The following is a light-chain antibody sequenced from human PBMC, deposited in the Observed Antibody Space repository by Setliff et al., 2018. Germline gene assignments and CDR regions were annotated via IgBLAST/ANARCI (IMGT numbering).Light chain of an antibody. J-gene: IGLJ2*01. CDR1: SSDIGRYEY. Sequence: QSALTQPASVSGSPGQSITISCTGTSSDIGRYEYVSWYQQHPGKAPKLILFDVYDRASGVSIRFSGSKSGNAASLTISGLQAGDEADYFCTSYASGSTYVVVGGGTK. CDR3: TSYASGSTYVV. V-gene: IGLV2-14*03. CDR2: DVY.